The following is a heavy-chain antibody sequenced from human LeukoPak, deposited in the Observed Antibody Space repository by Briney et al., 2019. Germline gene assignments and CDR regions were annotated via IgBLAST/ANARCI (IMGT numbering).Heavy chain of an antibody. CDR1: GFTFSSYS. D-gene: IGHD6-25*01. J-gene: IGHJ6*04. CDR2: ISRRSTYI. CDR3: ARDATPTHSSGWVYMDV. Sequence: PGGSLRLSCAASGFTFSSYSMNWVRQAPGKGLEWVSSISRRSTYIFYADSMEGRFTISRDNAKNSLYLQMNSLRGEDTGLYYCARDATPTHSSGWVYMDVWGKGTTVTISS. V-gene: IGHV3-21*01.